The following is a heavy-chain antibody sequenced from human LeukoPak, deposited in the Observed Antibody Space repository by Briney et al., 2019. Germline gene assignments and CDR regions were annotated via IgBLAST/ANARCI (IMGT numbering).Heavy chain of an antibody. D-gene: IGHD3-10*01. CDR1: GYTFTSYG. J-gene: IGHJ4*02. V-gene: IGHV1-46*01. Sequence: ASVKVSCKASGYTFTSYGISWVRQAPGQGLEWMGIINPSGGSTSYAQKFQGRVTMTRDTSTSTVYMELSSLRSEDTAVYYCASTLWFGELGFDYWGQGTLVTVSS. CDR2: INPSGGST. CDR3: ASTLWFGELGFDY.